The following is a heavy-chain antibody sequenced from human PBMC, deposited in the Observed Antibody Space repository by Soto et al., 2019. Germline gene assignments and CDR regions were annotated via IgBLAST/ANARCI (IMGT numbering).Heavy chain of an antibody. D-gene: IGHD2-2*02. CDR1: GFTFSSYA. CDR3: AKDRGDIVVVPAAIGY. Sequence: GGSLRLSCAASGFTFSSYAMSWVRQAPGKGLEWVSAISGSGGSTYYADSVKGRFTISRDNSKNTLYLQMNSLRAEDTAVYYCAKDRGDIVVVPAAIGYWGQGTLVTVSS. J-gene: IGHJ4*02. V-gene: IGHV3-23*01. CDR2: ISGSGGST.